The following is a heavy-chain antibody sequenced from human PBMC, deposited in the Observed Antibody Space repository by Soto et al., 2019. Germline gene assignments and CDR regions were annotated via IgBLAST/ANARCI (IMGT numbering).Heavy chain of an antibody. CDR1: GYTFTSYG. CDR2: ISAYNGNT. CDR3: ARDRYCSGGSCYHLDY. Sequence: QVQLVQSGAEVKKPGASVKVSCKASGYTFTSYGISWVRQAPGQGLEWMGWISAYNGNTNYAQKLQGRVTMTTDTSTSTACMELRSLRSDDMAVYYCARDRYCSGGSCYHLDYWGQGTLVTVSS. V-gene: IGHV1-18*03. J-gene: IGHJ4*02. D-gene: IGHD2-15*01.